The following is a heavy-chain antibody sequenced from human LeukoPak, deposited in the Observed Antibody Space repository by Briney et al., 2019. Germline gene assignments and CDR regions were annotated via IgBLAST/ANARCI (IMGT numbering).Heavy chain of an antibody. D-gene: IGHD1-14*01. V-gene: IGHV3-23*01. CDR1: GFTFDDYG. J-gene: IGHJ6*04. Sequence: GGSLRLSCAASGFTFDDYGMSWVRQAPGKGLEWVSTISGSDTGTYYADSVKGRFTISRDNSQNTLYLQMNSLRAEDTAVYYCAKDQGGKSTMDVWGKGTTVTVSS. CDR2: ISGSDTGT. CDR3: AKDQGGKSTMDV.